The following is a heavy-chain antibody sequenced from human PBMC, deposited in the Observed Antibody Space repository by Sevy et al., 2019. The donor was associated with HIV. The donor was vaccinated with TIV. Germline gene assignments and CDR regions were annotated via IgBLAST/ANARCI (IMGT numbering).Heavy chain of an antibody. D-gene: IGHD3-22*01. CDR3: ARDDSSGYLFDAFDI. J-gene: IGHJ3*02. CDR2: ISYDGSNK. CDR1: GFTFSSYA. Sequence: GGSLRLSCAASGFTFSSYAMHWVRQAPGKGLEWVAVISYDGSNKYYADSGKGRFTISRDNSKNTLYLQMNSLRAEDTAVYYCARDDSSGYLFDAFDIWGQGTMVTVSS. V-gene: IGHV3-30-3*01.